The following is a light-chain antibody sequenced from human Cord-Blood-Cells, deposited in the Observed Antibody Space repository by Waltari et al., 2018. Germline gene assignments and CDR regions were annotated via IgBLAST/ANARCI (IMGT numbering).Light chain of an antibody. CDR3: SSYTSSSTLYV. V-gene: IGLV2-14*01. J-gene: IGLJ1*01. Sequence: QSALTQPASVSGSPGQSITISCPGTSSDVGGYNYVHWYQQHPGKAPKLMSYGVINRSSGFSTRFAGSNSGNTASLTISGLQAEYEVDYYCSSYTSSSTLYVCGTGTKVTVL. CDR1: SSDVGGYNY. CDR2: GVI.